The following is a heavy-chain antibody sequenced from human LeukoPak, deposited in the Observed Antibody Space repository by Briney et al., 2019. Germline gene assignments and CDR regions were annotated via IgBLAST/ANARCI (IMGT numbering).Heavy chain of an antibody. V-gene: IGHV3-11*04. Sequence: PGGSLRLSCAASGFTFSDYNMRWIRQAPGKGLEWVSYISSSGSTIYYADSVKGRFTISRDNAKNSLYLQMNSLRAEDTAVYYCARDSVEMATIADYWGQGTLVTVSS. D-gene: IGHD5-24*01. CDR2: ISSSGSTI. CDR3: ARDSVEMATIADY. J-gene: IGHJ4*02. CDR1: GFTFSDYN.